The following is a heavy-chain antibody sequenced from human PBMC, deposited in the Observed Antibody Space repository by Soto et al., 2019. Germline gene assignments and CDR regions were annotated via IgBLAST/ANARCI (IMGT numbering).Heavy chain of an antibody. V-gene: IGHV4-34*01. Sequence: SETLSLTCAVYGGSFSGYYWSWIRQPPGKGLEWIGEINHSGSTNYNPSLKSRVTISVDTSKNQFSLKLSSVTAADTAVYYCARTYGDYALYTPFSYWGQGTLVTVSS. CDR2: INHSGST. CDR3: ARTYGDYALYTPFSY. D-gene: IGHD4-17*01. J-gene: IGHJ4*02. CDR1: GGSFSGYY.